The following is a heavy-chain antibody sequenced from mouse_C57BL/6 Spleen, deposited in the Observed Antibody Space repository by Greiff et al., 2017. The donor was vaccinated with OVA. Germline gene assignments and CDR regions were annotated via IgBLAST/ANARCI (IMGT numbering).Heavy chain of an antibody. Sequence: EVQLVESGGGLVQSGRSLRLSCATSGFTFSDFYMEWVRQAPGKGLEWIAASRNKANDYTTEYSASVKGRFIVSRDTSQSILYLQMNALRAEDTAIYYCARADSSGYSFAYWGQGTLVTVSA. D-gene: IGHD3-2*02. J-gene: IGHJ3*01. CDR2: SRNKANDYTT. CDR3: ARADSSGYSFAY. V-gene: IGHV7-1*01. CDR1: GFTFSDFY.